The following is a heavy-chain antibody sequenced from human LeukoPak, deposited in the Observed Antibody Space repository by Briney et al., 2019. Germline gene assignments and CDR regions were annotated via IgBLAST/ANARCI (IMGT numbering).Heavy chain of an antibody. CDR2: INPSGGST. Sequence: ASVEVSCKASGYTFTSYYMHWVRQAPGQGLEWMGIINPSGGSTSYAQKFQGRVTMTRDTSTSTVYMELSSLRSEDTAVYYCARGGFGIAAAVFSRGGRRNIMFDPWGQGTLVTVSS. V-gene: IGHV1-46*01. CDR1: GYTFTSYY. CDR3: ARGGFGIAAAVFSRGGRRNIMFDP. D-gene: IGHD6-13*01. J-gene: IGHJ5*02.